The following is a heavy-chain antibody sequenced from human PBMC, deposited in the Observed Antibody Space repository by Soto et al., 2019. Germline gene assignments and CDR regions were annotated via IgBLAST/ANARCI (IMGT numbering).Heavy chain of an antibody. D-gene: IGHD6-13*01. CDR3: ARNGTYSRSLSRHYGMDV. J-gene: IGHJ6*02. Sequence: SVKVSCKASGGIFDDFIMNWVRQTPGQGLEWMGGIVPMFGTATYAEKFKGRVTISATGSTSTAYMELTSLRSEDTAVYYCARNGTYSRSLSRHYGMDVWGRGTMVTVSS. V-gene: IGHV1-69*13. CDR2: IVPMFGTA. CDR1: GGIFDDFI.